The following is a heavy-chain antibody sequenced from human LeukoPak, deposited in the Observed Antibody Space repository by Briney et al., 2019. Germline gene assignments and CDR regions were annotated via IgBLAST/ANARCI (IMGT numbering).Heavy chain of an antibody. CDR1: GFTFDDYA. CDR2: ISWNSGSI. D-gene: IGHD3-10*01. CDR3: AKDSPYGSGTGWFDP. J-gene: IGHJ5*02. Sequence: PGGSLRLSCAASGFTFDDYAMHWVRQAPGKGLEWVSGISWNSGSIAYADSVKGRFTISRDNSKNTLYLQMNSLRAEDTAVYYCAKDSPYGSGTGWFDPWGQGTLVTVSS. V-gene: IGHV3-9*01.